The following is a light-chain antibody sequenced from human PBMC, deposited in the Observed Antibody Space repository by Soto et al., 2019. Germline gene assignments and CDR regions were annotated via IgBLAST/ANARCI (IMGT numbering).Light chain of an antibody. CDR2: GAS. V-gene: IGKV3-15*01. J-gene: IGKJ4*01. CDR1: QSVSSTY. Sequence: IVLTQSPGTLSLSPGERATLSFRASQSVSSTYLAWYQQKPGQAPRLLFYGASTRATGIPARFSGSGSGTEFTLTISSLQSEDFAVYYCQQFHNWPPLTFGGGTKVDI. CDR3: QQFHNWPPLT.